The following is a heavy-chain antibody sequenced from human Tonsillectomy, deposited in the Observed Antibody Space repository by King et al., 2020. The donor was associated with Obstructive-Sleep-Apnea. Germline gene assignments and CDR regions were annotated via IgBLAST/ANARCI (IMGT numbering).Heavy chain of an antibody. D-gene: IGHD1-26*01. Sequence: VQLVESGGGLVQPGGSLRLSCAASGFTFSSYGMSWVRQAPGKGLEWVSSFSDSGDRSTYYADSVMGRFTISRDNSKNMLYLKMNSLRAEDTAVYYCAKDRGKWELRYFDCWGQGTLVTVSS. CDR2: FSDSGDRST. V-gene: IGHV3-23*04. CDR3: AKDRGKWELRYFDC. CDR1: GFTFSSYG. J-gene: IGHJ4*02.